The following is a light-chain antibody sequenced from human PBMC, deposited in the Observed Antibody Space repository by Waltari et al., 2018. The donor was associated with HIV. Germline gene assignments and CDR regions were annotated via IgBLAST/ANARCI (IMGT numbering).Light chain of an antibody. CDR1: SSDIGSFDY. CDR2: DVT. Sequence: SALTQPASVSGSPGQSITISCLGASSDIGSFDYVSWYQQQPDQAPQLILYDVTYRPSGVSGRFSGSRSGSMASLTISGLQPEDEADYFCCSYSDSGTILFGGGTRVTV. J-gene: IGLJ2*01. CDR3: CSYSDSGTIL. V-gene: IGLV2-14*03.